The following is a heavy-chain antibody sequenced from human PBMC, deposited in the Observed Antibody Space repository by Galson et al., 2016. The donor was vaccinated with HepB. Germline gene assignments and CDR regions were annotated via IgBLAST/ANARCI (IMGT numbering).Heavy chain of an antibody. CDR2: INHNGNT. CDR3: VNRGSKDTWRIDF. D-gene: IGHD2/OR15-2a*01. Sequence: SETLSLTCAVYGGSLSAYYWSWVRQPPGKGLEWIGEINHNGNTNYNPSLKSRVAISVGTSKNQFSLKLSSVTAADTAVYFCVNRGSKDTWRIDFWGQGTLVTVSS. CDR1: GGSLSAYY. J-gene: IGHJ4*02. V-gene: IGHV4-34*01.